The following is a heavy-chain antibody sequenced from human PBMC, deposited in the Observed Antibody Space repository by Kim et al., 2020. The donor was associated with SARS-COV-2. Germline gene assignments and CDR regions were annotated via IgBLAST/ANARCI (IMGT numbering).Heavy chain of an antibody. V-gene: IGHV3-7*03. CDR3: VRDLEKYGSGHPQDY. Sequence: GESLRLSCEASGFTFSNYWMSWVRQATGKGLEWVGNIKPDGSETHYVDSVRGRFTVSRDNANNALHLQMNSLRVDDSAIYYCVRDLEKYGSGHPQDYWGQGTLVTVSS. J-gene: IGHJ4*02. CDR2: IKPDGSET. D-gene: IGHD6-25*01. CDR1: GFTFSNYW.